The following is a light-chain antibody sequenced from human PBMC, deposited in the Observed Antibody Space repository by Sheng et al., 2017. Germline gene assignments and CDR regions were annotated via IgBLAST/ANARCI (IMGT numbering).Light chain of an antibody. Sequence: QSALTQPPSASGSPGQSVTISCTGTGGDIGTYNYVSWYQCRPGEAPKLIIYDVNSRPSGVPDRFSGSKSGNTASLTVSGLQAEDEADYYCSSYTSSSTLVVFGGGTKLTVL. CDR1: GGDIGTYNY. V-gene: IGLV2-8*01. J-gene: IGLJ2*01. CDR2: DVN. CDR3: SSYTSSSTLVV.